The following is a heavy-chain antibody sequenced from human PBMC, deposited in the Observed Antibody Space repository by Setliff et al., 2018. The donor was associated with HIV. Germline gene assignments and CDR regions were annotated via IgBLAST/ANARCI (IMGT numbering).Heavy chain of an antibody. V-gene: IGHV3-7*01. J-gene: IGHJ4*02. CDR3: ARGVGAASYNPLDF. Sequence: GGSLRLSCAASGLTFSSYWMGWARQAPGKGLEWVANTNEDGSEQYYGDSVKGRFTISRDNAKNSLYLQMNSLRAEDTAIYYCARGVGAASYNPLDFWGQGTLVTVSS. CDR2: TNEDGSEQ. D-gene: IGHD1-26*01. CDR1: GLTFSSYW.